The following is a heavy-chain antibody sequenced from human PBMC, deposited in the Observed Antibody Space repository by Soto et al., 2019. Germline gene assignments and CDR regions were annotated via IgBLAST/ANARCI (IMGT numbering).Heavy chain of an antibody. CDR3: ARDIGCSGGSCYDLGMDV. CDR1: GFTFSDYS. CDR2: ISSSSRTI. Sequence: EVQLVESGGGLVQPGGSLRLSCAASGFTFSDYSMNWVRQAPGKGLEWVSYISSSSRTIYYADSVKGRFTISRDNANNSLYLQMNRLRDEDTAVYYCARDIGCSGGSCYDLGMDVWGQGTTVTVSS. V-gene: IGHV3-48*02. D-gene: IGHD2-15*01. J-gene: IGHJ6*02.